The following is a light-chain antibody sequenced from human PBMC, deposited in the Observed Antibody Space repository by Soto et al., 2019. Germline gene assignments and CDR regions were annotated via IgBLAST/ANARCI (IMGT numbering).Light chain of an antibody. V-gene: IGKV1-17*01. CDR1: QSISTY. J-gene: IGKJ1*01. CDR2: AAS. CDR3: LQHNSYPWT. Sequence: DIQMTQSPSSLSASVGDRVTITCRASQSISTYLNWYQQKPGKVPKRLISAASSLQSGVPSRFGGSGSGTEFTLTISSLQPEDFATYYCLQHNSYPWTFGQGTKVDIK.